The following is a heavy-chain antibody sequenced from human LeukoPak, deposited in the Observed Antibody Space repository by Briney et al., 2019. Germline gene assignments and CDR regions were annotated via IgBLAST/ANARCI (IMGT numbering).Heavy chain of an antibody. V-gene: IGHV3-48*03. CDR2: ISSSGTII. CDR1: GFIFSSYE. CDR3: ARAIRQVDY. Sequence: GGSLRLSCAASGFIFSSYEMNWVRQAPGKGLEWVSFISSSGTIIYYADSVKGRFTISRDNAKNSLYLQMNSLRAEDTAVYYCARAIRQVDYWGQGTLVTVSS. D-gene: IGHD2-21*01. J-gene: IGHJ4*02.